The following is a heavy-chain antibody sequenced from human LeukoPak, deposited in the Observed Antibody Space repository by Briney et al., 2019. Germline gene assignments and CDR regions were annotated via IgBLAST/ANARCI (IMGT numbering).Heavy chain of an antibody. CDR2: TSSSSAYT. CDR3: ARDQYDTWSRRGNFDS. Sequence: GGSLRLSCAASGFTFGSFSMIWVRQAPGKGLEWVSSTSSSSAYTFYAESGKGRFTISRDDAKNSLFLQMNSLRVEDTAVFYCARDQYDTWSRRGNFDSWGQGTLVIVSS. V-gene: IGHV3-21*04. J-gene: IGHJ4*02. D-gene: IGHD3-3*01. CDR1: GFTFGSFS.